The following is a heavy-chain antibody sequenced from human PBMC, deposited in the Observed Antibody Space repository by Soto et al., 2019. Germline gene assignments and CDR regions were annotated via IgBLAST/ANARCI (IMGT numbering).Heavy chain of an antibody. CDR1: GYSFTNYW. J-gene: IGHJ4*02. CDR3: ARRRESGYSRGNLFDY. CDR2: IYPSDSGT. D-gene: IGHD5-12*01. Sequence: GESLKISCRGSGYSFTNYWIGWVRQMPGKGLEWMGVIYPSDSGTGYSPSFQGQVTISADKSISTAYLQWSSLKASDTAMYYCARRRESGYSRGNLFDYWGQGTLVTVSS. V-gene: IGHV5-51*01.